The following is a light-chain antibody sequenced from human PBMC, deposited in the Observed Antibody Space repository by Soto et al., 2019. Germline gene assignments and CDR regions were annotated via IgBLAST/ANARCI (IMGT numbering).Light chain of an antibody. J-gene: IGLJ2*01. Sequence: QSVLTQQPSASGTPGQRVTISCSGSSSNIGSHTVTWYQQVPGTAPKLLIFSHNQRPSGVPDRFSGSKSGTSASLAISGLQSDDEADYYCTAWDARLNGQVFGGGTKLTVL. CDR3: TAWDARLNGQV. V-gene: IGLV1-44*01. CDR1: SSNIGSHT. CDR2: SHN.